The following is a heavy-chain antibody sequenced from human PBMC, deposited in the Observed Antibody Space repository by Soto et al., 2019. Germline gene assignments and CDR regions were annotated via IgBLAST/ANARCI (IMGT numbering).Heavy chain of an antibody. CDR3: ARGIAVAGPDAFDI. J-gene: IGHJ3*02. Sequence: QVQLQESGPGLVKPSETLSLTCTVSGGSVSSGSYYWSWIRQPPGKGLEWIGYIYYSGSTNYNPSLKSRVSISVDSSKNQFSLKLSSVTAADTAVYYCARGIAVAGPDAFDIWGQGTMVTVSS. CDR1: GGSVSSGSYY. D-gene: IGHD6-19*01. CDR2: IYYSGST. V-gene: IGHV4-61*01.